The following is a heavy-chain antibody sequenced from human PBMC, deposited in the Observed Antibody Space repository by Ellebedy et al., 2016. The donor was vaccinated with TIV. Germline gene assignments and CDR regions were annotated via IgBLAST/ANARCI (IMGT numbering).Heavy chain of an antibody. CDR3: ASAAAGTGAVGY. J-gene: IGHJ4*02. CDR1: GGSISSGGYY. D-gene: IGHD6-13*01. V-gene: IGHV4-31*03. CDR2: IYYSGST. Sequence: SETLSLXXTVSGGSISSGGYYWSWIRQHPGKGLEWIGYIYYSGSTYYNPSLKSRVTISVDTSKNQFSLKLSSVTAADTAVYYCASAAAGTGAVGYWGQGTLVTVSS.